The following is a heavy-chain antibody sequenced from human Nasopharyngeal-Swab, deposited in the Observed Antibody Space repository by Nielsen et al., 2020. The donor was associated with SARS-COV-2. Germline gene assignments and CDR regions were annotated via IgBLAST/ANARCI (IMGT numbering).Heavy chain of an antibody. Sequence: SQTLSLTCAISGDRVSSHSAGWNWIRQSPSRGLGWLGRTLYRSKWYNDYAESVKSRIAVNPDTSKNQFSLQLNSVTPEDTAVYYCARGRDFSFDSWGQGTLVTASS. V-gene: IGHV6-1*01. CDR2: TLYRSKWYN. CDR1: GDRVSSHSAG. J-gene: IGHJ4*02. D-gene: IGHD3-3*01. CDR3: ARGRDFSFDS.